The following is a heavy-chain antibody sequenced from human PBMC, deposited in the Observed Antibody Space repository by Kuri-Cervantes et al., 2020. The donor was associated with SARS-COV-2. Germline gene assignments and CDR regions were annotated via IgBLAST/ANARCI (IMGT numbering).Heavy chain of an antibody. Sequence: CAASGFTFSSYAMSWVRQAPGKGLEWVSVIYSGGSSTYYADSVKGRFTISRDNSKNTLYLQMNSLRAEDTAVYYCAKEGFFYGSGRHFDCWGQGTLVTVSS. CDR3: AKEGFFYGSGRHFDC. J-gene: IGHJ4*02. D-gene: IGHD3-10*01. V-gene: IGHV3-23*03. CDR1: GFTFSSYA. CDR2: IYSGGSST.